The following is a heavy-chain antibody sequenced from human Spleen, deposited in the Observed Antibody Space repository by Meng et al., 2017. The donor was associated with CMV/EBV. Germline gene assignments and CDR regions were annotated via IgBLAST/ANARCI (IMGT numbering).Heavy chain of an antibody. CDR2: IKSKTDGETT. J-gene: IGHJ4*02. D-gene: IGHD2-15*01. V-gene: IGHV3-15*01. Sequence: GGSLRLSCAASGFSFSNAWMSWVRQAPGKGLEWVGRIKSKTDGETTEYAAPVKGRFTISRDDSKNTLYLQMNSLKTEDTAVYYCTRYCIGGSCHMPDWGQGTLVTVSS. CDR3: TRYCIGGSCHMPD. CDR1: GFSFSNAW.